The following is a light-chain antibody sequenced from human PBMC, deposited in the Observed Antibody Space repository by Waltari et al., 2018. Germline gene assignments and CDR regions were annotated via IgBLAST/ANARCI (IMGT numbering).Light chain of an antibody. V-gene: IGLV2-14*03. Sequence: QSALTQPASVSGPPGQSLTTPCTGPGMSVGFTVYFSWYQQHPGKGPKLMIFDVSNRPSGVSNRFSGSKSGNTASLTISGLQAEDEADYYCSSYTSSGTVIFGGGTKLTVL. CDR2: DVS. CDR1: GMSVGFTVY. J-gene: IGLJ2*01. CDR3: SSYTSSGTVI.